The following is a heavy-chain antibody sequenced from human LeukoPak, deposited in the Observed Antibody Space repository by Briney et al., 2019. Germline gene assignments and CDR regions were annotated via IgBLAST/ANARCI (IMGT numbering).Heavy chain of an antibody. CDR3: AKDLNRNGSGSAPDY. Sequence: GRSLRLSCAASGFTFSSYGMHWVRQAPGKGLEWVAVIWYDGSNKYYADSVKGRFTISRDNSKNTLYLQMNSLRAEDTAVYYCAKDLNRNGSGSAPDYWGQGTLDTVSS. CDR1: GFTFSSYG. V-gene: IGHV3-33*06. D-gene: IGHD3-10*01. J-gene: IGHJ4*02. CDR2: IWYDGSNK.